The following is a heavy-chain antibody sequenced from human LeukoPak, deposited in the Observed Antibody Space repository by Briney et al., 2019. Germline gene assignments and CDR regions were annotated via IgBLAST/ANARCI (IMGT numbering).Heavy chain of an antibody. CDR3: AKVGATTAPC. CDR2: ISYDGSNK. J-gene: IGHJ4*02. V-gene: IGHV3-30*18. D-gene: IGHD1-26*01. Sequence: GGSLRLSCAASGFTFSSYGMLWRPQAPGKGLEWVAVISYDGSNKYYADSVKGRFTISRDNSKNTLYLQMNSLRAEDTAVYYCAKVGATTAPCWGQGTLVTVSS. CDR1: GFTFSSYG.